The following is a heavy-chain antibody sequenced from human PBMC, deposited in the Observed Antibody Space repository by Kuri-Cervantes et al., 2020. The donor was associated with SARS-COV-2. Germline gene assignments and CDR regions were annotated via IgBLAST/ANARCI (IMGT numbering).Heavy chain of an antibody. CDR2: ISPMFGAA. CDR1: GGTFSSYD. D-gene: IGHD4-17*01. Sequence: SVKVSCKASGGTFSSYDISWVRQAPGQGVEWMGGISPMFGAAKCGQKFQGRVTIIADESTSTAYMELSSLRSEDTAVYYCARGSTGLGALDFWGQGTLVTVSS. CDR3: ARGSTGLGALDF. J-gene: IGHJ4*02. V-gene: IGHV1-69*13.